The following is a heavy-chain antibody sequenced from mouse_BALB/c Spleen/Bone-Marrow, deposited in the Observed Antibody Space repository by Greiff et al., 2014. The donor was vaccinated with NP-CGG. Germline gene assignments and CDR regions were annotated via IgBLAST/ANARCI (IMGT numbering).Heavy chain of an antibody. D-gene: IGHD1-1*01. Sequence: EVQLQQSGAELVKPGASVKLSCTASGFNFNDSYMHWVKQRPEQGLDWIGSFDPANGNIKYDPKFQGKATITEDTSSNTDYLQISSLTSEDTAVYYCAREVDYAIDYWGQGTSVTVSA. CDR2: FDPANGNI. CDR1: GFNFNDSY. V-gene: IGHV14-3*02. J-gene: IGHJ4*01. CDR3: AREVDYAIDY.